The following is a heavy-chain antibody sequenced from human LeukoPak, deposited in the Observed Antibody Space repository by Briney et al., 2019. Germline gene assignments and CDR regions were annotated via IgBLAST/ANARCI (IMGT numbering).Heavy chain of an antibody. CDR2: INPSGGST. CDR1: GYTFTHYY. V-gene: IGHV1-46*01. D-gene: IGHD1-7*01. Sequence: ASVKVTCKTSGYTFTHYYMHWVRQAPGQGLEWMGIINPSGGSTSYAQKFQGRVTLTRDTSTSTVYMELSSLSSEDTAVYYCARDEGPPRYNWNYGGPDFWGQRSLVTVLS. J-gene: IGHJ4*02. CDR3: ARDEGPPRYNWNYGGPDF.